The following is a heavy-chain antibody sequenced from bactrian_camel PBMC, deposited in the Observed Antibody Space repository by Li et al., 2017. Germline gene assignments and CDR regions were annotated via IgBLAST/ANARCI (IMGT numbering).Heavy chain of an antibody. CDR2: ISSDGGST. J-gene: IGHJ4*01. V-gene: IGHV3S31*01. D-gene: IGHD7*01. CDR3: ATDGTSYSDYVNH. Sequence: QLVESGGGLVQPGGSLRLSCAASGFTFSSYAMSWVRQAPGKGLEWVSTISSDGGSTYYAASVKGRFTISRDNAKNTLYLQMNSLKTEDTAVYYCATDGTSYSDYVNHWGQGTQVTV. CDR1: GFTFSSYA.